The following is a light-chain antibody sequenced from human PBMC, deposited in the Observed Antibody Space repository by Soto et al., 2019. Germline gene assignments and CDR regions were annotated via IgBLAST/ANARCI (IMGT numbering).Light chain of an antibody. J-gene: IGLJ2*01. CDR1: SSNIGNNY. Sequence: QSVLTQPPSVSAAPGQKVTISCSGSSSNIGNNYVSWYQQLPGTAPQLLIYENNKRPSGIPDRFSGSKSGTSATLGITGLQTGDEADYYCGTWDSSLSAGVFGGGTKVTVL. CDR3: GTWDSSLSAGV. V-gene: IGLV1-51*02. CDR2: ENN.